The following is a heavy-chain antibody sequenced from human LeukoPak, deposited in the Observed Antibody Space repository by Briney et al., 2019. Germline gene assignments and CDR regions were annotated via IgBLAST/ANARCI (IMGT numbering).Heavy chain of an antibody. Sequence: SETLSLTCTVSGGSISSSSYYWGWIRQPPGKGLEWIGSIYYSGSTYYNPSLKSRVTISVDTSKNQFSLKLSSVTAADTAVYYCARDYGSGSYYPNWFDPWGQGTLVTVSS. V-gene: IGHV4-39*02. CDR3: ARDYGSGSYYPNWFDP. D-gene: IGHD3-10*01. J-gene: IGHJ5*02. CDR2: IYYSGST. CDR1: GGSISSSSYY.